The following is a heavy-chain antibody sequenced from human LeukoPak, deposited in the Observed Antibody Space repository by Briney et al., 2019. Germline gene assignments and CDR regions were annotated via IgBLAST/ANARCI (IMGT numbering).Heavy chain of an antibody. V-gene: IGHV3-7*01. D-gene: IGHD1-1*01. CDR2: IKQDGSEK. Sequence: GGSLRLSCAASGFTFNSYWMSWVRQAPGKGLEWVANIKQDGSEKYYVDSVKGRFTISRDDAKNSLYLQMSSLRAEDTAVYYCARESTRERPGCWGQGTLVTVSS. CDR3: ARESTRERPGC. CDR1: GFTFNSYW. J-gene: IGHJ4*02.